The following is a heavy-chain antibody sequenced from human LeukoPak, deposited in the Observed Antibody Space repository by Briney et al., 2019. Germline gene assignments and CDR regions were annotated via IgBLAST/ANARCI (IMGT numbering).Heavy chain of an antibody. D-gene: IGHD3-22*01. Sequence: ASVKVSCKASGYTFTSYYMHWVRQAPGQGLEWMGGIIPIFGTANYAQKFQGRVTITADESTSTAYMELSSLRSEDTAVYYCARGPYYYDSSGYYYEIDYWGQGTLVTVSS. CDR3: ARGPYYYDSSGYYYEIDY. CDR1: GYTFTSYY. J-gene: IGHJ4*02. V-gene: IGHV1-69*13. CDR2: IIPIFGTA.